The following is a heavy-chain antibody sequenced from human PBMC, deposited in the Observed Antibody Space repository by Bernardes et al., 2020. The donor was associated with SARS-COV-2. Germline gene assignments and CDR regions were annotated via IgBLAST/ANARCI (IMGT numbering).Heavy chain of an antibody. CDR1: GYTFTSYG. V-gene: IGHV1-18*01. Sequence: AAVKVSCKASGYTFTSYGISWVRQAPGQGLEWMGWISGAEGNTNYAHKFHGRVTMTTDTSTSTAHMELRSLRSDDTAVYYCATVVGYSYGGGWFDPWGQGTLVTVSS. CDR2: ISGAEGNT. D-gene: IGHD5-12*01. CDR3: ATVVGYSYGGGWFDP. J-gene: IGHJ5*02.